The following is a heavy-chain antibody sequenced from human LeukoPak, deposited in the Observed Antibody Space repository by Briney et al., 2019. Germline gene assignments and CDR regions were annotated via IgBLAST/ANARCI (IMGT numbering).Heavy chain of an antibody. CDR3: AKGPKNNIQHKTNFDY. CDR1: GFTFSSYG. CDR2: IRYDGSNK. D-gene: IGHD5-18*01. V-gene: IGHV3-30*02. J-gene: IGHJ4*02. Sequence: PGGSLRLSCAASGFTFSSYGMHWVRQAPGKGLEWVAFIRYDGSNKYYADSVQGRFTLSRDNSRNTLYLQMNSLRAEDTAVYYCAKGPKNNIQHKTNFDYWGQGTLVTVSS.